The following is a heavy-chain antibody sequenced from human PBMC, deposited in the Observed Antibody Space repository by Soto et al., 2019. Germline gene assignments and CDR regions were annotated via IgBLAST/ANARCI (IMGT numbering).Heavy chain of an antibody. CDR1: GGTFSSYA. CDR3: ARGVHYCDSSGYFDY. Sequence: GASVKVSCKASGGTFSSYAISWVRQAPGQGLEWMGGIIPIFGTANYAQKFQGRVTITADESTSTAYMELSSLRSEDTAVYYCARGVHYCDSSGYFDYWGQGTLVTVSS. CDR2: IIPIFGTA. D-gene: IGHD3-22*01. V-gene: IGHV1-69*13. J-gene: IGHJ4*02.